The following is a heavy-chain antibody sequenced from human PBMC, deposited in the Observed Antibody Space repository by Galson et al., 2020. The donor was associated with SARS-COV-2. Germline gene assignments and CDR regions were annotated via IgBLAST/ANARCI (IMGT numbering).Heavy chain of an antibody. CDR3: ARESSGYSVNWFDP. Sequence: KIGESLKISCAASGFTFSSYSMNWVRQAPGKGLEWVSSISSSSSYIYYADSVKGRFTISRDNAKNSLYLQMNSLRAEDTAVYYCARESSGYSVNWFDPWGQGTLVTVSS. J-gene: IGHJ5*02. CDR2: ISSSSSYI. V-gene: IGHV3-21*01. D-gene: IGHD3-22*01. CDR1: GFTFSSYS.